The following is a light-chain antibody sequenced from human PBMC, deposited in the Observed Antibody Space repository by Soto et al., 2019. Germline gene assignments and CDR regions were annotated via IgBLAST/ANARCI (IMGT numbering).Light chain of an antibody. CDR1: QSVSSY. J-gene: IGKJ2*01. Sequence: EIVLTQSPATLSLSPGERATLSCRASQSVSSYLAWYQQKPGQTPRLLIYDASNRATGIPARFSGSGSGTDFTLTISSLEPEDVEVYYCQQRSSWPRTFGQGTKLEIK. CDR2: DAS. CDR3: QQRSSWPRT. V-gene: IGKV3-11*01.